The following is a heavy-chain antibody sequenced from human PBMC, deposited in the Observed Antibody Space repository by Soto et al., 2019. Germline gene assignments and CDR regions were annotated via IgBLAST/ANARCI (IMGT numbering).Heavy chain of an antibody. Sequence: SETLSLTCTVSGGSISSYYWSWIRQPPGKGLEWIGYIYYSGSTNYNPSLKSRVTISVDTSKNQFSLKLGPVTAADTAVYYCARLSFEFDYGDYGVIDYWGQGTLVTVSS. CDR3: ARLSFEFDYGDYGVIDY. V-gene: IGHV4-59*08. D-gene: IGHD4-17*01. J-gene: IGHJ4*02. CDR2: IYYSGST. CDR1: GGSISSYY.